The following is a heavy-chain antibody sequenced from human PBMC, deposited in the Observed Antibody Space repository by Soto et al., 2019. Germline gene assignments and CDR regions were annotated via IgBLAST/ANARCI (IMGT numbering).Heavy chain of an antibody. D-gene: IGHD7-27*01. Sequence: SVKVSCKASGGTFSSYAISWVRQAPGQGLEWMGGIIPIFGTANYAQKFQGRVTITADESTSTAYMELSGLRSEDTAVYYCARDPGRWRLTPQLGIGVWFDPWGQGTLVTVSS. J-gene: IGHJ5*02. CDR1: GGTFSSYA. CDR3: ARDPGRWRLTPQLGIGVWFDP. V-gene: IGHV1-69*13. CDR2: IIPIFGTA.